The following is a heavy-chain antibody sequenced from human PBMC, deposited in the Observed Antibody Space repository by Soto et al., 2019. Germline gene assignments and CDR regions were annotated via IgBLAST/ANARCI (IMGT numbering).Heavy chain of an antibody. CDR3: ARDGYSHDFDY. J-gene: IGHJ4*02. D-gene: IGHD2-2*03. Sequence: QAPGQGLEWMGWINANNGNTSYSQKFQGRVTITRDTSASTAYMELSSLRSEDTAVYYCARDGYSHDFDYWGQGTLVTVSS. V-gene: IGHV1-3*01. CDR2: INANNGNT.